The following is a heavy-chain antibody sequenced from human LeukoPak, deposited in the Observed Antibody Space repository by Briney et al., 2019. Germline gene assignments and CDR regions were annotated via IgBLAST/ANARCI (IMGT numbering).Heavy chain of an antibody. CDR3: ARVGYGDSSYYFDY. V-gene: IGHV4-34*01. J-gene: IGHJ4*02. Sequence: PGGSLRLSCAASGFTFSSYAMSWVRQAPGKGLEWIGEINHSGSTNYNPSLKSRVTISVDTSKNQFSLKLSSVTAADTAVYYCARVGYGDSSYYFDYWGQGTLVTVSS. D-gene: IGHD4-17*01. CDR2: INHSGST. CDR1: GFTFSSYA.